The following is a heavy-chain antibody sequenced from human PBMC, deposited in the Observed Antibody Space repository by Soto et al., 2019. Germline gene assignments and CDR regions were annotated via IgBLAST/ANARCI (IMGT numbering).Heavy chain of an antibody. CDR3: AKDLERYYDSSGFDY. CDR2: ISYDGSNK. V-gene: IGHV3-30*18. Sequence: QVQLVESGGGVVQPGRSLRLSCAASGFTFSSYGMHWVRQAPGKGLEWVAVISYDGSNKYYADSVKGRFTISRDNSKITLYLQMNSLRAEDTAVYYCAKDLERYYDSSGFDYWGQGTLVTVSS. J-gene: IGHJ4*02. D-gene: IGHD3-22*01. CDR1: GFTFSSYG.